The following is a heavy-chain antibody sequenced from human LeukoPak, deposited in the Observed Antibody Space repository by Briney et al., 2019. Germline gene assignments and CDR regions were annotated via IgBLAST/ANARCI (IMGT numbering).Heavy chain of an antibody. CDR1: GYTFTSYA. CDR3: ARALPPYDILTGYPFDY. CDR2: INAGNGNT. J-gene: IGHJ4*02. V-gene: IGHV1-3*01. Sequence: ASVKVSCKASGYTFTSYAMHWVRQAPGQRLERMGWINAGNGNTKYSQKFQGRVTITRDTSASTAYMELSSLRSEDTAVYYCARALPPYDILTGYPFDYWGQGTLVTVSS. D-gene: IGHD3-9*01.